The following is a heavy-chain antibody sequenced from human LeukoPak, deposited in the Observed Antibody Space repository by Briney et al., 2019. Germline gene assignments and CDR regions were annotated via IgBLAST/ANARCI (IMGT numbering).Heavy chain of an antibody. D-gene: IGHD5-18*01. CDR1: GFNFNNAW. CDR2: IKSKTDGGTT. Sequence: GGSLRLSCAASGFNFNNAWMNWVRQAPGKGLEWVGRIKSKTDGGTTDCAAPVKGRFTISREDSKNTLYLQMNSLKTEDTAMYYCTTDTSMIDHWGQGTLVTVSS. CDR3: TTDTSMIDH. J-gene: IGHJ5*02. V-gene: IGHV3-15*01.